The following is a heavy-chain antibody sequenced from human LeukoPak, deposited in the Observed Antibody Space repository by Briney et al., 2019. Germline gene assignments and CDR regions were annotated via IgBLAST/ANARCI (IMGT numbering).Heavy chain of an antibody. V-gene: IGHV3-23*01. CDR1: GFTFSSYA. CDR3: AKGVGCSGGTCYSGHGMDV. Sequence: GSLRLSCAASGFTFSSYAMSWVRQAPGKGLEWVSALSVSGANTYCADSVKGRFTISRDNSKNTLYLQVNSLRAEDTAVYYCAKGVGCSGGTCYSGHGMDVWGQGTTVTVSS. J-gene: IGHJ6*02. D-gene: IGHD2-15*01. CDR2: LSVSGANT.